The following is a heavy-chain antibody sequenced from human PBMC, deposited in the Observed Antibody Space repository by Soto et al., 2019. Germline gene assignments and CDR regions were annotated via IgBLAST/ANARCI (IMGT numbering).Heavy chain of an antibody. J-gene: IGHJ6*03. V-gene: IGHV3-23*01. CDR3: AKGGLWFGELHYYYHMDV. CDR2: ISGSGGST. Sequence: GGSLSLSCAASGFTFSSHAMSWVRQAPGKGLEWVSAISGSGGSTYYADSVKGRFTISRDNSKNTLYLQMNSLRAEDTAVYYCAKGGLWFGELHYYYHMDVWGKGTTVTVSS. D-gene: IGHD3-10*01. CDR1: GFTFSSHA.